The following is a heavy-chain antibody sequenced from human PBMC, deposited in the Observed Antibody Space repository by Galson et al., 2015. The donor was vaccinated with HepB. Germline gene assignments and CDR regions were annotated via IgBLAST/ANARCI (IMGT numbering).Heavy chain of an antibody. CDR1: GFTFSSYG. CDR3: AKPRVGATRRSGFDY. J-gene: IGHJ4*02. V-gene: IGHV3-30*18. Sequence: SLRLSCAASGFTFSSYGMHWVRQAPGKGLEWVAVISYDGSNKYYADSVKGRFTISRDNSKNTLYLQMNSLRAEDTAVYYCAKPRVGATRRSGFDYWGQGTLVTVSS. CDR2: ISYDGSNK. D-gene: IGHD1-26*01.